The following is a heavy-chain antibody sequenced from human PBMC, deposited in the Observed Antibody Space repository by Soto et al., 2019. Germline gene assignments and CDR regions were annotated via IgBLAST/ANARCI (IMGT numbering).Heavy chain of an antibody. CDR1: GGALSSNS. CDR2: IIPILRAA. CDR3: ANGGLGGVYFFDY. V-gene: IGHV1-69*01. J-gene: IGHJ4*02. D-gene: IGHD3-10*01. Sequence: QVQLVQSGAEVRRPGSSVKVSCRTSGGALSSNSISWVRQAPGLGLEWMGGIIPILRAANYAQKFQGRVTSTADESTSTVYMDLASLKSEDTAMYYWANGGLGGVYFFDYWGQGTLVTVSS.